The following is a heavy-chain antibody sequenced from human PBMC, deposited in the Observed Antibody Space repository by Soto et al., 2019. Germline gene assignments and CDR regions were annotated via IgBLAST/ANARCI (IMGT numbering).Heavy chain of an antibody. J-gene: IGHJ4*02. V-gene: IGHV3-30*18. CDR1: GFTFSSYG. CDR3: AKSSSSWYLGY. CDR2: ISYDGSNK. D-gene: IGHD6-13*01. Sequence: QVQLVESGGGVVQPGRSLRLSCAASGFTFSSYGMHWVRQAPGKGLEWVAVISYDGSNKYYADSVKGRFTISRDNSKNQLYLQMNRLRAEDTAVYYCAKSSSSWYLGYWGQGTLVTVSS.